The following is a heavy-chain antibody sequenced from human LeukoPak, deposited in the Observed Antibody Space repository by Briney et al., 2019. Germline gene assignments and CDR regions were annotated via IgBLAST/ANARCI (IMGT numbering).Heavy chain of an antibody. J-gene: IGHJ6*03. CDR2: IYYSGTT. CDR3: ARDGCSGGSCKNSYYYYMDV. CDR1: GGSISSYS. Sequence: KPSETLSLTCTVSGGSISSYSWNWIRQPPGKGLEWIGYIYYSGTTNYNPSLKSRVTISVDTSKNQFSLKLSSVTAADTAVYYCARDGCSGGSCKNSYYYYMDVWGKGTTVTVSS. V-gene: IGHV4-59*01. D-gene: IGHD2-15*01.